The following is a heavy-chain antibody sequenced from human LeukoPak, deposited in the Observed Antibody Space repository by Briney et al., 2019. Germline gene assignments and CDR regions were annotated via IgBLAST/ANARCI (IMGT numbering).Heavy chain of an antibody. V-gene: IGHV4-39*07. J-gene: IGHJ4*02. D-gene: IGHD4-17*01. CDR3: ARSATVTTGYFDY. Sequence: SETLSLTCSVSGGSISGSGHSWGWIRQSPEKGLDWIGSIYSNGNTYYNPSVKSRVTISVDTSKNQFSLKLTSVTAAETAVYYCARSATVTTGYFDYWGQGALVTVSS. CDR2: IYSNGNT. CDR1: GGSISGSGHS.